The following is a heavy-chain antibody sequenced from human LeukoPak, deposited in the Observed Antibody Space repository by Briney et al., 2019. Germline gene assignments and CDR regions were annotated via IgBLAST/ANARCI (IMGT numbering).Heavy chain of an antibody. J-gene: IGHJ4*02. Sequence: GGSLRLSCAASGFTFSTYSMDWVRQAPGKGLEWVSYISPSSRTIYYADSVKGRFTISGDNSKNTLYLQMNSLRAEDTAVYYCAREIVLMVYAHRAFDYWGQGTLVTVSS. CDR3: AREIVLMVYAHRAFDY. CDR2: ISPSSRTI. CDR1: GFTFSTYS. V-gene: IGHV3-48*01. D-gene: IGHD2-8*01.